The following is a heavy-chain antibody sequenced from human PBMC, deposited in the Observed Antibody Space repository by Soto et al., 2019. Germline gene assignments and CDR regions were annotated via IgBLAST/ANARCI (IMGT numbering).Heavy chain of an antibody. D-gene: IGHD2-15*01. J-gene: IGHJ5*02. CDR1: GDSIGSVKYH. CDR2: MYSTGST. CDR3: ARRPVRGGNSGVGFDP. V-gene: IGHV4-39*01. Sequence: SETLSLTCTVSGDSIGSVKYHWGWIRQSPGKGLEWIGSMYSTGSTQYNPSLKSRVTMSVDTSTNQFSLKLRSVTAADTAIYYCARRPVRGGNSGVGFDPWGEGTLVTVSS.